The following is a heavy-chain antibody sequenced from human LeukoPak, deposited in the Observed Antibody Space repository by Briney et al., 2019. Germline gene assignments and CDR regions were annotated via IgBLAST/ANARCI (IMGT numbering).Heavy chain of an antibody. J-gene: IGHJ5*02. CDR1: GFTFSSYE. D-gene: IGHD2-2*01. Sequence: PGGSLRLSYAASGFTFSSYEMNWVRQAPGKGLEWVSYISSSGSTIYYADSVKGRFTISRDNAKNSLYLQMNSLRAEDTAVYYCARDLIVVVPAAMPAGVFDPWGQGTLVTVSS. V-gene: IGHV3-48*03. CDR2: ISSSGSTI. CDR3: ARDLIVVVPAAMPAGVFDP.